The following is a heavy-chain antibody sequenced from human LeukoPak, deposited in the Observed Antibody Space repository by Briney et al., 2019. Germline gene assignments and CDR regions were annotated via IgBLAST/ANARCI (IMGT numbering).Heavy chain of an antibody. CDR1: GFSFSTYA. CDR3: AKGRTNDY. CDR2: ISDTGGNT. V-gene: IGHV3-23*01. Sequence: GGSLRLSCAASGFSFSTYAMSWVRQTPERGLEWVSAISDTGGNTFYADSVKGRFTISRDNSKNTLYLQMNSLRAEDTAIYYCAKGRTNDYWGQGTLVTVSS. J-gene: IGHJ4*02. D-gene: IGHD1/OR15-1a*01.